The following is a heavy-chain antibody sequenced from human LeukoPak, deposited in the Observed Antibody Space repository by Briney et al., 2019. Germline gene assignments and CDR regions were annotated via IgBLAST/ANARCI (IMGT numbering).Heavy chain of an antibody. J-gene: IGHJ4*02. CDR2: INQGGSRL. D-gene: IGHD2-8*01. Sequence: GGSLRLSCAASGFIFSGYAMSWVRQAPGKGLEWVASINQGGSRLHYLDSVTGRFIISRDDAQNSLFLQMTRLRVDDTAVYYCARLKDDVTKLDYWGQGTLVSVSS. CDR1: GFIFSGYA. CDR3: ARLKDDVTKLDY. V-gene: IGHV3-7*01.